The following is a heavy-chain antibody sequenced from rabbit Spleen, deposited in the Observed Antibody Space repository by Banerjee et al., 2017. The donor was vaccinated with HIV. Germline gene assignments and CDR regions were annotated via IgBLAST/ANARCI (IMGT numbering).Heavy chain of an antibody. CDR1: GFSFSDRDV. CDR3: ARDLTAVIGWNFNF. D-gene: IGHD1-1*01. CDR2: MNTETGKG. V-gene: IGHV1S45*01. Sequence: QEQLVESGGGLVQPEGSLTLTCTASGFSFSDRDVMCWVRQAPGKGLEWIACMNTETGKGVYANWAKGRFAISKSPTTTVTLQMTSLTAADTATYFCARDLTAVIGWNFNFWGPGTLVTVS. J-gene: IGHJ4*01.